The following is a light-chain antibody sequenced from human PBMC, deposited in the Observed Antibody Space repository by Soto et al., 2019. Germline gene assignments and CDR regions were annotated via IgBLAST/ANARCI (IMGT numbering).Light chain of an antibody. CDR1: SSDIGGYNY. J-gene: IGLJ1*01. Sequence: VLTQPPSASGSPGQSVTISCTGTSSDIGGYNYVSWYQQHPGKAPKLMIYEVSKRPSGVPDRFSGSKSGNTASLTVSGLRAEDEADYYCSSYAGSNNYVFGSGTKVTVL. CDR3: SSYAGSNNYV. CDR2: EVS. V-gene: IGLV2-8*01.